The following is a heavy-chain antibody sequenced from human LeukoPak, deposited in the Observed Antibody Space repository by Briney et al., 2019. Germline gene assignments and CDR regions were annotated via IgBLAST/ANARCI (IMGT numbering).Heavy chain of an antibody. CDR2: IYYSGST. D-gene: IGHD1-7*01. CDR1: GGSISIYY. V-gene: IGHV4-59*01. Sequence: PSETLSLTCTVSGGSISIYYWSWIRQPPGKGLEWIGYIYYSGSTNYNPSLKSRVTISVDTSKNQFSLKLSSVTAADTAVYYCARFITGTRGCWFDPWGQGTLVTVSS. J-gene: IGHJ5*02. CDR3: ARFITGTRGCWFDP.